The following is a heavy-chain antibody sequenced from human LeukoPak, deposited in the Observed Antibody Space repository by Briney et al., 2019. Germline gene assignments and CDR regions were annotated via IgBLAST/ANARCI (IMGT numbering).Heavy chain of an antibody. CDR3: ARREYSGYDQPDY. CDR2: IIPIFGTA. V-gene: IGHV1-69*01. J-gene: IGHJ4*02. Sequence: SSVKVSCKASGGTFSSYAISWVRQAPGQGLEWMGGIIPIFGTANYAQKFQGRVTITADESTSTAYMELSSLRSEDTAVYYCARREYSGYDQPDYWGQGILVTVSS. D-gene: IGHD5-12*01. CDR1: GGTFSSYA.